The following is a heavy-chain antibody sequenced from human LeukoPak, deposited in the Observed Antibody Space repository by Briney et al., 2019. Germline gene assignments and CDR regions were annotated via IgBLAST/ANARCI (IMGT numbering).Heavy chain of an antibody. CDR2: IIPIFGTA. Sequence: ASVKFSCKASGGTFSSYAISWVRQAPGQGLEWMGRIIPIFGTANYAQKFQGRVTITTDESTSTAYMELSSLRSEDTAVYYCARPLGGYSYGFGYWGQGTLVTVSS. V-gene: IGHV1-69*05. J-gene: IGHJ4*02. CDR1: GGTFSSYA. D-gene: IGHD5-18*01. CDR3: ARPLGGYSYGFGY.